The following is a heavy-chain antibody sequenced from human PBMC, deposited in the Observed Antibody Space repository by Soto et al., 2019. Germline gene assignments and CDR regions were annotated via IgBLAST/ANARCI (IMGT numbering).Heavy chain of an antibody. V-gene: IGHV1-69*01. J-gene: IGHJ3*02. CDR1: GGTFKTFG. CDR3: ERDVLGGWVEKTCRAFDI. Sequence: QVQLVQSGAELKKPGSSVTVSCQASGGTFKTFGVSWVRQAPGQGLQWMGGIIPLLRTTDYAQNFQGRISISADESTNTVFMDLTSLRCEDTAVYYCERDVLGGWVEKTCRAFDIGGQGTLVAVSS. CDR2: IIPLLRTT. D-gene: IGHD1-26*01.